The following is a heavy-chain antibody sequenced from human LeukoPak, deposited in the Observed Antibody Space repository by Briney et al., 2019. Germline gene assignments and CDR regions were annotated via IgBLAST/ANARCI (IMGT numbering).Heavy chain of an antibody. CDR2: IYPGDSDT. CDR1: GYSLTSYW. J-gene: IGHJ4*02. D-gene: IGHD3-22*01. Sequence: GESLKISCKGSGYSLTSYWIGWVRQMPGKGLEWMGIIYPGDSDTRYSPSFQGQVTISADKSISTAYLQWSSLKASDTAMYYCARQENYYDSSGYYSFDYWGQGTLVTVSS. CDR3: ARQENYYDSSGYYSFDY. V-gene: IGHV5-51*01.